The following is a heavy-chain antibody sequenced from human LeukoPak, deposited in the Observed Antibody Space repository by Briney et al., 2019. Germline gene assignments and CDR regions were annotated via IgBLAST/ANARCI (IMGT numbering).Heavy chain of an antibody. CDR2: ITSTGGTT. J-gene: IGHJ4*02. CDR1: GFTFSNYA. V-gene: IGHV3-64D*09. D-gene: IGHD2-15*01. Sequence: GGSPRLSCSASGFTFSNYAMHWVRQAPGKGLECISSITSTGGTTYYADSVKGRFTISRDNSKNTLFLQMRSLRAEDTAVYYCVRDTSYCSGGRCFATYSFDYWGQGTRVTVSS. CDR3: VRDTSYCSGGRCFATYSFDY.